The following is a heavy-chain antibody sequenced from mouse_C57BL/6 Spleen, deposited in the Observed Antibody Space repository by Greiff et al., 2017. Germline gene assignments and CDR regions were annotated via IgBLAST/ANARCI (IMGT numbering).Heavy chain of an antibody. CDR1: GFSLTSYG. CDR3: AKRDSNWYFEV. Sequence: QVQLQQSGPGLVQPSQSLSITCTASGFSLTSYGVLWVRQSPGKGLEWLGVIWRGGSTDYNAAFMSRLSITKDNSKSQVFFKMNSLQADDTAIYYCAKRDSNWYFEVWGTGTTVTVSS. V-gene: IGHV2-5*01. CDR2: IWRGGST. J-gene: IGHJ1*03.